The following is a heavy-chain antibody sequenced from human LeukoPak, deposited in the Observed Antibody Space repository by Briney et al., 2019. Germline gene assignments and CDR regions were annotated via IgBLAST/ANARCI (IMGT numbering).Heavy chain of an antibody. CDR3: ARGRYYHILIAYLPDAFDI. V-gene: IGHV3-13*04. D-gene: IGHD3-9*01. CDR2: IGTTGDT. CDR1: GFTFNNYD. Sequence: PGGSLRLSCAASGFTFNNYDMHWVRQTTGRGLEWVSGIGTTGDTYYPGSVKGRFTISRENAKNSLYLQMNSLRAGDTAVYFCARGRYYHILIAYLPDAFDICGQGTMVTVSS. J-gene: IGHJ3*02.